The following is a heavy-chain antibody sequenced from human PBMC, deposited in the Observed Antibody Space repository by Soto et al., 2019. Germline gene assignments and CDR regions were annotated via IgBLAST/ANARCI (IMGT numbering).Heavy chain of an antibody. CDR1: GYTFTSYG. Sequence: QVQLVQSGAEVKKPGASVKVSCKASGYTFTSYGISWVRQAPGQGLEWMGWISAYNGNTNYAQKLQGRVTMTTDTSRSTAYMELRSLRADDTAVYYCAREIKAGVVLVTAWYYYCYGMDVWGQGTTVTVSS. J-gene: IGHJ6*02. D-gene: IGHD2-21*02. CDR3: AREIKAGVVLVTAWYYYCYGMDV. V-gene: IGHV1-18*04. CDR2: ISAYNGNT.